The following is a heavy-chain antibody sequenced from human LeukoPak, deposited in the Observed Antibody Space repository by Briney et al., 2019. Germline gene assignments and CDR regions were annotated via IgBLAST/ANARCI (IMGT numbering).Heavy chain of an antibody. D-gene: IGHD3-22*01. CDR2: IKSKTAGGTT. J-gene: IGHJ4*02. V-gene: IGHV3-15*01. CDR3: TYYYDSSGSHPTRNFDY. CDR1: GFTLSNAW. Sequence: PGGSLRLSCAASGFTLSNAWMSWVRQAPGKGLEWVGRIKSKTAGGTTDFAAPVKGRFTISRDDSKNTLHLEMNSLKTEDTAVYYCTYYYDSSGSHPTRNFDYWGQGTRVTVSS.